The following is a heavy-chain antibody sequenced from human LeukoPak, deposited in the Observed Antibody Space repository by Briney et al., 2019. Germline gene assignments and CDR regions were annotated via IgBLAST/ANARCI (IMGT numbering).Heavy chain of an antibody. V-gene: IGHV3-30*02. CDR3: ATTVLEY. Sequence: QAGGSLRLSCAASGFTFRSYGTHWVRQAPGKGLEWVAFIRYDGSNKYYADSVKGRFTISRDNSKNTLYLQMNSLRAEDTAVYYCATTVLEYWGQGTLVTVSS. J-gene: IGHJ4*02. D-gene: IGHD4-11*01. CDR1: GFTFRSYG. CDR2: IRYDGSNK.